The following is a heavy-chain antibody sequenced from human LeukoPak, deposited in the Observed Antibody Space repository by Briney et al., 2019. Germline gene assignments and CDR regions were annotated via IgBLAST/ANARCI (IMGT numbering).Heavy chain of an antibody. V-gene: IGHV3-21*01. D-gene: IGHD2-15*01. CDR2: ISSSSSYI. CDR1: GFTFSSYS. Sequence: GGSLRLSCVASGFTFSSYSMNWVRQAPGKGLERVSYISSSSSYISYADSVKGRFTISRDNAKNSLYLQMNSLRAEDTAVYYCGSCSGGSCHSGWFDPWGQGTLVTVSS. CDR3: GSCSGGSCHSGWFDP. J-gene: IGHJ5*02.